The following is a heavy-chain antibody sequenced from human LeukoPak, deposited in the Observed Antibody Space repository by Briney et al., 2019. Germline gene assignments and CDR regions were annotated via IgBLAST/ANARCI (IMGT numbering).Heavy chain of an antibody. V-gene: IGHV3-7*04. CDR2: IKQDGSEK. D-gene: IGHD3-10*01. Sequence: GGSLRLSCEASGFTFSSYWMSWVRQAPGKGLEWVANIKQDGSEKNYVDSVKGRFTISRDNAKNSLYLQMNSLRAEDTAVYYCARTLTYYYGSGSSTPFYYYYGMDVWGQGTTVTVSS. CDR3: ARTLTYYYGSGSSTPFYYYYGMDV. J-gene: IGHJ6*02. CDR1: GFTFSSYW.